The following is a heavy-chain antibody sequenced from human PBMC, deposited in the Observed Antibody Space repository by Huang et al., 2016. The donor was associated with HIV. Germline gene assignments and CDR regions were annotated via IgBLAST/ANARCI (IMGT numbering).Heavy chain of an antibody. Sequence: QVQLEQWGAGLLKPSETLSLTCAVYGGSFSGYIWNWIRQSPGKGLECRGQINNAGVTEDNPSLKCRATISVDTSKNQFSLKLTSVTAADTAIYYCAREIMISFGGPFDSWGHGNLVTVSS. V-gene: IGHV4-34*02. CDR1: GGSFSGYI. CDR2: INNAGVT. CDR3: AREIMISFGGPFDS. J-gene: IGHJ5*01. D-gene: IGHD3-16*01.